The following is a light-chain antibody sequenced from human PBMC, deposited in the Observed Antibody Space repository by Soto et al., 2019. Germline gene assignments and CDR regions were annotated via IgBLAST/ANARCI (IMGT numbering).Light chain of an antibody. Sequence: QSALTQPASVSGSPGQSITISCTGTSSDVGSYNLVSWYQQHPGKAPKLMIYEGSKRPLGVSNRFSGSKSGNTASLTISGLQAEDEADYYCCSYAGSRGVVFGGGTKLTVL. CDR3: CSYAGSRGVV. V-gene: IGLV2-23*01. CDR2: EGS. CDR1: SSDVGSYNL. J-gene: IGLJ2*01.